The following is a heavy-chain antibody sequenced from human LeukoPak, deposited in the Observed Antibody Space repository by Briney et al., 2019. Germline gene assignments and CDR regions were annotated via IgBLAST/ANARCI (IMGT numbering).Heavy chain of an antibody. CDR3: ARLYLWGLRHMDV. J-gene: IGHJ6*03. CDR2: IYYSGST. V-gene: IGHV4-39*01. CDR1: GGSISSSSYY. D-gene: IGHD3-10*02. Sequence: SETLSITCAVSGGSISSSSYYWGWIRQPPGKGLEWIGSIYYSGSTYYNPSLKSRVTISVDTSKNQFSLKLSSVTAADTAVYYCARLYLWGLRHMDVWGKGTTVTVSS.